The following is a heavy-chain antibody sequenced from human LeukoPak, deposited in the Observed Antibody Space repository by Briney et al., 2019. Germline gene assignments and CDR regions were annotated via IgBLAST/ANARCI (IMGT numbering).Heavy chain of an antibody. Sequence: SETMSLTCTVSGGSISSGSYYWGWICQPPGKGLEWIGSIYYSGSTYYNPSLKSRVTISVDTSKNQFSLKLSSVTAADTAVYYCARIAAAGTPDFDYWGQGTLVTVSS. D-gene: IGHD6-13*01. V-gene: IGHV4-39*01. CDR3: ARIAAAGTPDFDY. CDR1: GGSISSGSYY. CDR2: IYYSGST. J-gene: IGHJ4*02.